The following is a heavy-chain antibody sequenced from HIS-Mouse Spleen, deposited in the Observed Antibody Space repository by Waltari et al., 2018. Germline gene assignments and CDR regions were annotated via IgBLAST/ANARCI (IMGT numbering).Heavy chain of an antibody. D-gene: IGHD6-13*01. V-gene: IGHV4-39*07. CDR1: GAPTSSSSYH. CDR2: IYYSGST. Sequence: QLQLQEPAPGLVKPSETLPLTSTVSGAPTSSSSYHWAGIRQPPGKGLEWIGSIYYSGSTYYNPSLKSRVTISVDTSKNQFSLKMSSVTAADTAVYYCAREIPYSSSWYDWYFDLWGRGTLVTVSS. J-gene: IGHJ2*01. CDR3: AREIPYSSSWYDWYFDL.